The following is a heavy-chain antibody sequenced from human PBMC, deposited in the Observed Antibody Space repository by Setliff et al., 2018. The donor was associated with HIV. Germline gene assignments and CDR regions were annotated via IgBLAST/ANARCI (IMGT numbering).Heavy chain of an antibody. CDR3: ARGFTIFGVGFSADPTGNWFDP. Sequence: PSETLSLTCAVYGGSFSGFYWSWIRQAPGEGLEWIGEINHSGKTTYNPSLKSRITLSVDTSENQLALKLASVPAADTAVYYCARGFTIFGVGFSADPTGNWFDPWGQGTLVTVSS. CDR1: GGSFSGFY. CDR2: INHSGKT. V-gene: IGHV4-34*01. D-gene: IGHD3-3*01. J-gene: IGHJ5*02.